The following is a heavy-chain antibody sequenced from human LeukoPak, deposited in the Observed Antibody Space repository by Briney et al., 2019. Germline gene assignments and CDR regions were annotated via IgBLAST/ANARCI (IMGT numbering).Heavy chain of an antibody. J-gene: IGHJ3*02. Sequence: GGSLRLSCAASGFTFSSYSMNWVRQAPGKGLEWVSSISSSSSYIHYTDSVKGRFTISRDNAKNSLYLQMNSLRVEDTAVYYCAGINDYGDPTGAFDIWGQGTMVTVSS. CDR1: GFTFSSYS. D-gene: IGHD4-17*01. CDR3: AGINDYGDPTGAFDI. V-gene: IGHV3-21*01. CDR2: ISSSSSYI.